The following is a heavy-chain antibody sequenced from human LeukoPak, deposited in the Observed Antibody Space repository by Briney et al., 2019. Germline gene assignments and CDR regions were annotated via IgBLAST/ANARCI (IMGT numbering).Heavy chain of an antibody. CDR2: FYTGGSS. Sequence: SETLSLTCTVSGGSIISGSYYWSWIRQPAGKGLEWIGRFYTGGSSDYNPSLKSRVTISLDTSKNQFSLKVNSVTAADTAVYYCARRGVPAARGWFDPWGQGTLVTVSS. J-gene: IGHJ5*02. CDR1: GGSIISGSYY. D-gene: IGHD2-2*01. CDR3: ARRGVPAARGWFDP. V-gene: IGHV4-61*02.